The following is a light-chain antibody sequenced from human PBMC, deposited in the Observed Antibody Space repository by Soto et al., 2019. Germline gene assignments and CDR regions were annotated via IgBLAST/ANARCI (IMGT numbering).Light chain of an antibody. CDR3: CSYASDSTWV. Sequence: QSVLTQPASVSGSPGQSITISCTGTSSDVGSYNLVSWYQQHPGKAPKLMIYEGTKRPAGVSNRFSGSKSGNMASLTISGLQAEDEADYYCCSYASDSTWVFGGGTKLTVL. CDR1: SSDVGSYNL. CDR2: EGT. V-gene: IGLV2-23*01. J-gene: IGLJ3*02.